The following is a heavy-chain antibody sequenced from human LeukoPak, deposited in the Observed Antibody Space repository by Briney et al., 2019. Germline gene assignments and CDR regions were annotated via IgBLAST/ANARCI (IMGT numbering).Heavy chain of an antibody. Sequence: GGSLRLSCAASGFTVSSSYMTWVRQAPGKGLEWVSVIYSGGTTYYADSVKGRFTISRDNSKNTLYLQMNSLRDEDTAVYYCARGVAAAGTTLDYWGQGTLVTVSS. D-gene: IGHD6-13*01. CDR3: ARGVAAAGTTLDY. CDR2: IYSGGTT. V-gene: IGHV3-66*01. J-gene: IGHJ4*02. CDR1: GFTVSSSY.